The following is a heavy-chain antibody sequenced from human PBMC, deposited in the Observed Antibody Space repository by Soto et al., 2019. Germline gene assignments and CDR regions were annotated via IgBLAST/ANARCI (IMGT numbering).Heavy chain of an antibody. CDR3: AKDLRPGIAAAGRFPYYYYGMDV. CDR1: GFTFSSYG. D-gene: IGHD6-13*01. J-gene: IGHJ6*02. V-gene: IGHV3-30*18. Sequence: SLRLSCAASGFTFSSYGMHWVRQAPGKGLEWVAVISYDGSNKYYADSVKGRFTISRDNSKNTLYLQMNSLRAEDTAVYYCAKDLRPGIAAAGRFPYYYYGMDVWGQGTTVTVSS. CDR2: ISYDGSNK.